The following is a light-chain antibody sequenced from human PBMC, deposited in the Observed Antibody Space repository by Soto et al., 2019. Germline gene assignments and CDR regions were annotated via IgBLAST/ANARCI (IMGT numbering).Light chain of an antibody. Sequence: QSVLTQPASVSGSPGQSITSSCTGTSSDVGGYNYVSWYQQHPGKAPKLMIYEVSNRPSGVSNRFSGSESGNTASLTISGLQAEDEADYYCSSYTSSSTYVFGTGTKVTVL. J-gene: IGLJ1*01. CDR1: SSDVGGYNY. V-gene: IGLV2-14*01. CDR3: SSYTSSSTYV. CDR2: EVS.